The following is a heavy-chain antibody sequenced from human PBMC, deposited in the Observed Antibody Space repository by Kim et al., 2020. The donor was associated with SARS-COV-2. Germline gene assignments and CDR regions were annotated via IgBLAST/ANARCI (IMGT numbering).Heavy chain of an antibody. J-gene: IGHJ6*02. V-gene: IGHV3-21*01. CDR1: GFTFSSYS. D-gene: IGHD6-13*01. CDR3: ARALAAAGNRGGYYYYGMDV. CDR2: ISSSSSYI. Sequence: GGSLRLSCAASGFTFSSYSMNWVRQAPGKGLEWVSSISSSSSYIYYADSVKGRFTISRDNAKNSLYLQMNSLRAEDTAVYYCARALAAAGNRGGYYYYGMDVWGQGTTVTVSS.